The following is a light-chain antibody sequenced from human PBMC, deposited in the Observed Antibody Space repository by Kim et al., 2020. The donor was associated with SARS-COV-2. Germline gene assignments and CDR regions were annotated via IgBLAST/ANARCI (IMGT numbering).Light chain of an antibody. CDR1: SSDVGGYNY. CDR3: SSYTSSSTYV. V-gene: IGLV2-14*04. J-gene: IGLJ1*01. Sequence: GQSITISCTGNSSDVGGYNYVSWYQQHPGKAPKLMIYDVSKRPSGVSNRFSGSKSGNTASLTISGLQAEDEADYYCSSYTSSSTYVFGTGTKVTVL. CDR2: DVS.